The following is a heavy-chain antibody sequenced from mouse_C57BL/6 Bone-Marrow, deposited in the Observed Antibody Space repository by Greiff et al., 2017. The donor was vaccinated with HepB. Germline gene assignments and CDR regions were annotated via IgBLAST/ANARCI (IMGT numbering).Heavy chain of an antibody. CDR3: ARRPLVVEGFAY. CDR1: GFTFSSYG. V-gene: IGHV5-6*01. D-gene: IGHD6-1*01. Sequence: EVQLKESGGDLVKPGGSLKLSCAASGFTFSSYGMSWVRQTPDKRLEWVATISSGGSYTYYPDSVKGRFTISRDNAKNTLYLQMSSLKSEDTAMYYCARRPLVVEGFAYWGQGTLVTVSA. CDR2: ISSGGSYT. J-gene: IGHJ3*01.